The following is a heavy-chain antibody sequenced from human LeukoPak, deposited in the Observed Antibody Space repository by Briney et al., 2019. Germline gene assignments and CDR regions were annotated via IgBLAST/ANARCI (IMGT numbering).Heavy chain of an antibody. CDR3: AREDIEPDY. CDR1: GFTFSSYS. V-gene: IGHV3-48*02. Sequence: GGSLRLSCAASGFTFSSYSMNWVRQAPGKGLEWVSYISSSSTTIYFAGSVKGRFTISRDNSKNSLYLQMNSLRDEDTAVYYCAREDIEPDYWGQGTRVAVSS. J-gene: IGHJ4*02. D-gene: IGHD2-15*01. CDR2: ISSSSTTI.